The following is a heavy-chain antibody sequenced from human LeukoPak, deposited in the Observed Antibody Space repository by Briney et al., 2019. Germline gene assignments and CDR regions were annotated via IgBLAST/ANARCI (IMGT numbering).Heavy chain of an antibody. CDR2: IYYSGST. V-gene: IGHV4-59*08. CDR1: GGSISSYF. J-gene: IGHJ4*02. CDR3: ARHTDIAALSSLNY. Sequence: SETLSLTCTVSGGSISSYFWSWIRQPPGKGLEWIGYIYYSGSTKYNPSLQSRVTISVDTSKNQFSLKLSSVTAADTAVYYCARHTDIAALSSLNYWGQGTLVTVSS. D-gene: IGHD6-13*01.